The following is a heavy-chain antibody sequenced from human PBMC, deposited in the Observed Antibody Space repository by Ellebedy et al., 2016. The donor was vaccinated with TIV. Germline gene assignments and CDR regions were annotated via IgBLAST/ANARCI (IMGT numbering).Heavy chain of an antibody. CDR1: GFTFSNAW. J-gene: IGHJ4*02. CDR2: IKSKTDGGAA. V-gene: IGHV3-15*01. CDR3: TTVYRYNYDSV. Sequence: GGSLRLSCAASGFTFSNAWMNWVRQAPGKGLEWVGRIKSKTDGGAADYAAPVKGRFTISRDDTKNTLYLQMNSLKTEDTAVYFCTTVYRYNYDSVWGQGTLVTVSS. D-gene: IGHD5-18*01.